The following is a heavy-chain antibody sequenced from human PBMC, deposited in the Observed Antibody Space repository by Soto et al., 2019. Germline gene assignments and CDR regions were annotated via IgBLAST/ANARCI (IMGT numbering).Heavy chain of an antibody. CDR1: GFTFSSYI. J-gene: IGHJ4*02. V-gene: IGHV3-21*03. Sequence: EVQLVESGGGLVKPGGSLRLSCAASGFTFSSYIMNWVRKAPGKGLEWVSSISSSSSYIYYADSVKGRFTISRDNAKNSLYLQMNSLRAEDTAVYYCVRVQPGFSYGHGLGYWGQCVPVTVSS. CDR2: ISSSSSYI. CDR3: VRVQPGFSYGHGLGY. D-gene: IGHD5-18*01.